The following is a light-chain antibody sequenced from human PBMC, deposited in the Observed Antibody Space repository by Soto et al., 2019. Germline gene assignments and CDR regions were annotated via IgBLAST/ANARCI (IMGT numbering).Light chain of an antibody. CDR3: MQALQSPRT. Sequence: DIVMTQSPLSLPVTPGEPASISCRPSQSLLHSNGYNYLDWYLQKPGQSPQLLIYLDSNRASGVPDRFSGSGSGTDFTLKISRVEAEDVGVYYCMQALQSPRTFGQGTKLEIK. V-gene: IGKV2-28*01. CDR2: LDS. J-gene: IGKJ2*02. CDR1: QSLLHSNGYNY.